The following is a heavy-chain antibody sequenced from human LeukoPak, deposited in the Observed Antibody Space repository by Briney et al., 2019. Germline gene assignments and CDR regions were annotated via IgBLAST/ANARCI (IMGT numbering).Heavy chain of an antibody. CDR3: AETFGSGSYWSHHLDP. CDR1: GDSISNYY. CDR2: IYYNGTA. D-gene: IGHD3-10*01. Sequence: PSETLSLTCSVSGDSISNYYWSWIRQPPGKGLEWIGYIYYNGTATYSPSLRSRLTISLSTSKTQFSLRLTSVTAADAAVYYCAETFGSGSYWSHHLDPWGPGAQVIVSS. V-gene: IGHV4-59*01. J-gene: IGHJ5*02.